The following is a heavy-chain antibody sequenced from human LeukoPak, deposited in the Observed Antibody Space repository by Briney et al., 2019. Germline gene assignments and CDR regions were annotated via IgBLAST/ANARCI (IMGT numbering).Heavy chain of an antibody. CDR3: ARTAARRFNY. CDR2: INPTGGST. CDR1: GYTFTSYG. D-gene: IGHD6-6*01. V-gene: IGHV1-46*01. J-gene: IGHJ4*02. Sequence: ASVKVSCKASGYTFTSYGISWVRQAPGQGLEWMGIINPTGGSTTYAQKFQGRVTMTRDTSTSTVYMELSSLRSDDTAVYYCARTAARRFNYWGQGTLVTVSS.